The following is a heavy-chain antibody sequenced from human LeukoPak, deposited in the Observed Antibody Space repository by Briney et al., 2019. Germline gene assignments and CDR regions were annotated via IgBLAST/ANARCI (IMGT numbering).Heavy chain of an antibody. V-gene: IGHV3-21*01. Sequence: GGSLRLSCAASGFTFSSYSMNWVRQAPGKGLEWVSSISSSSSYIYYADSVKGRFTISRDNAKNSLYLQTNSLRAEDTAVYYCARDRAAAGDYWGQGTLVTVSS. D-gene: IGHD6-13*01. CDR1: GFTFSSYS. J-gene: IGHJ4*02. CDR3: ARDRAAAGDY. CDR2: ISSSSSYI.